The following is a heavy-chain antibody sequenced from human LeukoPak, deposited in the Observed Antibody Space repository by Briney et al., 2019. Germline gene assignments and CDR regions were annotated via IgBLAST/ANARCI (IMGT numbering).Heavy chain of an antibody. Sequence: GASVKVSCKASGYTFTGYYMHWVRQAPGQGLEWMGRINPNSGGTNYAQKFQGRVTMTRDTSISTAYMELSRLRSDDTAVYYCARREMVYATTTEYYFDYWGQGTLVTVSS. CDR2: INPNSGGT. V-gene: IGHV1-2*06. CDR1: GYTFTGYY. J-gene: IGHJ4*02. D-gene: IGHD2-8*01. CDR3: ARREMVYATTTEYYFDY.